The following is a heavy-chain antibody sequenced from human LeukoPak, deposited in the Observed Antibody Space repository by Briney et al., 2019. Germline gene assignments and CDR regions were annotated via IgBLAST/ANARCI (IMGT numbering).Heavy chain of an antibody. Sequence: PGGSLRLSCAASGFTFSNAWMSWVRQAPGKGREWVGRIKSKTDGGTTDYAAPVKGRFTISRDDSKNTLYLQMNSLKTEDTAVYYCTTSGSYGTYYFDYWGQGTLVTVSS. D-gene: IGHD1-26*01. CDR1: GFTFSNAW. V-gene: IGHV3-15*01. CDR2: IKSKTDGGTT. CDR3: TTSGSYGTYYFDY. J-gene: IGHJ4*02.